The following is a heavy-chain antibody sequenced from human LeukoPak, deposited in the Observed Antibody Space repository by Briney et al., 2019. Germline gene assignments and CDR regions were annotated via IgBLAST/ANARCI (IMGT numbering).Heavy chain of an antibody. CDR3: ARIGGGYNYYYYGMDV. Sequence: GESLKISCKGSGYSFTSYWIGWVRQMPGKGLEWMGTIYPGDSDTRYSPSFQGQVTISADKSISTAYLQWSSLKASDTAMYYCARIGGGYNYYYYGMDVWGQGTTVTVSS. CDR2: IYPGDSDT. J-gene: IGHJ6*02. D-gene: IGHD5-24*01. V-gene: IGHV5-51*01. CDR1: GYSFTSYW.